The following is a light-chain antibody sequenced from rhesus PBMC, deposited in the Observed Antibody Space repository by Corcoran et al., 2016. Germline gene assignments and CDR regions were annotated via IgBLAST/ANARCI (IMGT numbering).Light chain of an antibody. CDR1: SNDIGGDNY. CDR2: GVN. CDR3: CSYSTSSTFDV. J-gene: IGLJ6*01. Sequence: QYAPTQPHSVSGSPEQSVTNSCTGTSNDIGGDNYVSWYQQHPGTAPKLMIYGVNNRPSGVSDRFSGSKAGNTASLTISGLQAEDEADYYCCSYSTSSTFDVFGSGTKLTV. V-gene: IGLV2S7*01.